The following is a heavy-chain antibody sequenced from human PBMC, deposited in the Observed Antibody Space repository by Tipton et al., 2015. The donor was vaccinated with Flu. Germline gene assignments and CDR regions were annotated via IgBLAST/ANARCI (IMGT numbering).Heavy chain of an antibody. Sequence: LRLSCTVSGDSITSGNYYWTWIWQSAGKGLEWIGRVSSSGSTRYNPSLKGRATISLDMSRNQFSLKLISVTAADTAVYYCTRGTIYYDSRGFEYYRFGPWGQGSLVSVSS. CDR2: VSSSGST. V-gene: IGHV4-61*02. CDR3: TRGTIYYDSRGFEYYRFGP. D-gene: IGHD3-22*01. J-gene: IGHJ5*02. CDR1: GDSITSGNYY.